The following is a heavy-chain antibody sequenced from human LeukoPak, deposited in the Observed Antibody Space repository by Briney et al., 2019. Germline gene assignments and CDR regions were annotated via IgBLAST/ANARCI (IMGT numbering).Heavy chain of an antibody. V-gene: IGHV4-61*02. J-gene: IGHJ4*02. D-gene: IGHD4-17*01. CDR1: GGSISSGSYY. Sequence: SETLSLTCTVSGGSISSGSYYWSWIRQPAGKGLEWIGRIYTSGSTNYNPSLKSRVTISVDTSKNQFSLKLSSVTAADTAVYYCAREGGDYGDIDYWGQGTLVTVSS. CDR2: IYTSGST. CDR3: AREGGDYGDIDY.